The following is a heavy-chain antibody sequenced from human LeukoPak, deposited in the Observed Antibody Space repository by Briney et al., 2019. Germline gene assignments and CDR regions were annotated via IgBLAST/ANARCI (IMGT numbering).Heavy chain of an antibody. Sequence: ASVKVSCKASGYTFTSYDISWVRQATGQGLEWMGWMNPNSGNAGYAQRFQGRVTMTRNNSISTAYMELTSLRSEDTAVYYCGRPPQRGPWTQRALDYWGQGTLVTVSS. CDR2: MNPNSGNA. CDR1: GYTFTSYD. D-gene: IGHD3/OR15-3a*01. J-gene: IGHJ4*02. CDR3: GRPPQRGPWTQRALDY. V-gene: IGHV1-8*01.